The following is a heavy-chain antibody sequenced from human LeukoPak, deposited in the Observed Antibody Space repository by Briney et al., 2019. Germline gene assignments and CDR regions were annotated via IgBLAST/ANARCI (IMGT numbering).Heavy chain of an antibody. CDR3: AKVVHHYDSSGYYSWFDY. CDR2: ISGSGGST. CDR1: GFTFSSYA. Sequence: PGGSLRLSCAASGFTFSSYAMSWVRQAPGKGLEWVSAISGSGGSTYYADSVKGRFTISRDNSKNTLYLQMNSLRAEDTAVYYCAKVVHHYDSSGYYSWFDYWGQGTLVTVSS. D-gene: IGHD3-22*01. J-gene: IGHJ4*02. V-gene: IGHV3-23*01.